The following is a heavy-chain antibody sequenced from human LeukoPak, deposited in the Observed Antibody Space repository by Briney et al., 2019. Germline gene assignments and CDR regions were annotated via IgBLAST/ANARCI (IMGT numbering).Heavy chain of an antibody. D-gene: IGHD3-22*01. CDR1: GFTFSSYG. J-gene: IGHJ4*02. V-gene: IGHV3-30*18. CDR2: ISYDGSNK. Sequence: PGGSLRLSCAAAGFTFSSYGMHWVCQAPGKGLAWVTVISYDGSNKYYADSVKGRFTISRDNSKNTLYLQMNSLRAEDTAVYYCAKVRYDSSGYYFFDYWGQGTLVTVSS. CDR3: AKVRYDSSGYYFFDY.